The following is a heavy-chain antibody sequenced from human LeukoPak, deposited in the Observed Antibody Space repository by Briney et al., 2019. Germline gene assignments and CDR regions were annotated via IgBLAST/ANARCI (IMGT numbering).Heavy chain of an antibody. CDR3: ARGPRWYFDY. V-gene: IGHV4-4*02. J-gene: IGHJ4*02. D-gene: IGHD4-23*01. CDR1: ADSISSSKW. CDR2: IHHGGST. Sequence: PSETLSLTCAVSADSISSSKWWSWVRQAPGKGLEWIGEIHHGGSTNYNPPLKSRVTISIDKSKNQFSLKMSSVTAADTAVYYCARGPRWYFDYWGQGTLVTVSS.